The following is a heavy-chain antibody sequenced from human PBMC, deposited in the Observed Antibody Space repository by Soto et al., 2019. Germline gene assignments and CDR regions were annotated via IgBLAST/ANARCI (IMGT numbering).Heavy chain of an antibody. CDR1: GYTLNEVA. Sequence: QVQLVQSGAEVKKPGALVKVSCKVSGYTLNEVAMHWVRQAPGKGLEWLGGFDPDEAETMYAQHFQGRVTMTEDTSTDTVYMELSSLRSEDTALYFCTTYHGDYNFDHWGQGTLVTVSS. J-gene: IGHJ5*02. D-gene: IGHD4-17*01. V-gene: IGHV1-24*01. CDR3: TTYHGDYNFDH. CDR2: FDPDEAET.